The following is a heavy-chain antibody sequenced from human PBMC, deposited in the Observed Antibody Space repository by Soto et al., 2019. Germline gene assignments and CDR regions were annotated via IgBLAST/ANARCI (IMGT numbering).Heavy chain of an antibody. D-gene: IGHD6-6*01. CDR1: GFTFSSYW. Sequence: GGSLRLSCAASGFTFSSYWMSWVRQAPGKGLEWVANIKQDGSEKYYVDSVKGRFTISRDNAKNSLYLQMNSLRAEDTAVYYCARDSSIAALHEAFDIWGQGTMVTVSS. J-gene: IGHJ3*02. CDR3: ARDSSIAALHEAFDI. CDR2: IKQDGSEK. V-gene: IGHV3-7*03.